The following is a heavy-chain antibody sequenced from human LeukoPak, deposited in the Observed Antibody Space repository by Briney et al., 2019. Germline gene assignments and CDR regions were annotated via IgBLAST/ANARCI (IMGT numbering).Heavy chain of an antibody. V-gene: IGHV3-30*04. CDR1: GFTFSSYA. D-gene: IGHD6-19*01. CDR2: ISYDEINK. CDR3: ARDPYSSAWYIDY. J-gene: IGHJ4*02. Sequence: PGRSLRLSCAASGFTFSSYALHWVRQAPGKGLEWVAFISYDEINKYYADSVKGRFTISRDNSKNTLYLQMNSLRAEDTAVYYCARDPYSSAWYIDYWGQGTLVTVSS.